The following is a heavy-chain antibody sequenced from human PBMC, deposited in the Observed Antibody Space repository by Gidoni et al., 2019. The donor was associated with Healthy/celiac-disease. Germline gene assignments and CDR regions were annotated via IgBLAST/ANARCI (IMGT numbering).Heavy chain of an antibody. J-gene: IGHJ6*02. D-gene: IGHD3-10*01. CDR2: IRWNRGSI. CDR3: AKDMSSEYYYYGMDV. Sequence: EVQLVESGGGLVQPGRSLILSCAASGLPFDDYAMHWVRQAPGKGLELVSGIRWNRGSIGYADSVKGRFTISRDNAKNALYLQMNSPRAEDTALYYCAKDMSSEYYYYGMDVWGQGTTVTVSS. CDR1: GLPFDDYA. V-gene: IGHV3-9*01.